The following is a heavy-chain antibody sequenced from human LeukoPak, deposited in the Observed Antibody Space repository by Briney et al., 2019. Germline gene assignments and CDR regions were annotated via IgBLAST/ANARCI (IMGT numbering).Heavy chain of an antibody. CDR3: ARGPDFWSGYYGS. D-gene: IGHD3-3*01. CDR2: INHSGSI. J-gene: IGHJ5*02. Sequence: ASETLSLTCAVYGGSFSGYYWSWIRQPPGKGLEWIGEINHSGSINYNPSLKSRVTISVDTSKNQFSLKLSSVTAADTAVYYCARGPDFWSGYYGSWGQGTLVTVSS. V-gene: IGHV4-34*01. CDR1: GGSFSGYY.